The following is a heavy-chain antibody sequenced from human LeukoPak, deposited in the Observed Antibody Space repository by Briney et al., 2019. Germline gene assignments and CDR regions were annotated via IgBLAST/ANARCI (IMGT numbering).Heavy chain of an antibody. CDR1: GGSISSYY. CDR2: IYYSGST. Sequence: SETLSLTCTVSGGSISSYYWSWIRQPPGKGLEWIGYIYYSGSTNYNPSLKSRVTISVDTSKNQFSLKLSSVTAADTAVYYCVRGRGWLPDYWGQGTLVTVSS. J-gene: IGHJ4*02. CDR3: VRGRGWLPDY. D-gene: IGHD3-9*01. V-gene: IGHV4-59*08.